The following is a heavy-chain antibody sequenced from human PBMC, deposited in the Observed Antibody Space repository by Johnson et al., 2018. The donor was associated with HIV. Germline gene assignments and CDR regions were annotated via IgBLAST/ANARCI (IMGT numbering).Heavy chain of an antibody. Sequence: EVQLVESGGGVVQPGGSLRLSCAASGFTFSSYAMSWVRQAPGKGLEWVAVMYGGGSTYHADSVKGRFSLSRDNSKNTLYLQRKSLRPEDTAVYYCAKDYRGRTVDAFDVWGQGTLVIVSS. CDR3: AKDYRGRTVDAFDV. J-gene: IGHJ3*01. D-gene: IGHD3-16*02. CDR2: MYGGGST. V-gene: IGHV3-66*01. CDR1: GFTFSSYA.